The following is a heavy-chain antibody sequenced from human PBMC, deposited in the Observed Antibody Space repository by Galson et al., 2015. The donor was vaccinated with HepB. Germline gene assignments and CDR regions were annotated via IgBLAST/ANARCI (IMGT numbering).Heavy chain of an antibody. V-gene: IGHV1-2*04. CDR3: ARELLRSGWPDYYYYYGMDV. Sequence: SVKVSCKASGYTFTGYYMHWVRQAPGQGLEWMGWINPNSGGTNYAQKFQGWVTMTRDTSISTAYMELSRLRPDDTAVYYCARELLRSGWPDYYYYYGMDVWGQGTTVTVSS. J-gene: IGHJ6*02. CDR1: GYTFTGYY. CDR2: INPNSGGT. D-gene: IGHD6-19*01.